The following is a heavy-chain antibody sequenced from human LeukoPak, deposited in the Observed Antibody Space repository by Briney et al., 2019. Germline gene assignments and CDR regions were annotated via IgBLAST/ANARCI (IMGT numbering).Heavy chain of an antibody. J-gene: IGHJ4*02. CDR1: GFTFSKYA. CDR2: LDGSGRHI. CDR3: AIDPIDATAF. D-gene: IGHD2-15*01. Sequence: GGSRRLSCAASGFTFSKYAMSWVRQAPGKVLEWVSILDGSGRHIYYADSVQGRFTIYRDNSMDTVYLQMNSLRVEDTAVYYCAIDPIDATAFWGQGTLVTVSS. V-gene: IGHV3-23*01.